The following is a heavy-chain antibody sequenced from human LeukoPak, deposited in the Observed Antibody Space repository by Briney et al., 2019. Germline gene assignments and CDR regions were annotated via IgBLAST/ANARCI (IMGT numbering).Heavy chain of an antibody. CDR3: AKDRGITARPYAFDS. Sequence: GGSLRLSCVASGFDFSRYVVNWVRQAPGKGLECVSGICGSGDNTYYTDSVRGRTTISRDNSDNTLYLQMDSLTVGDTAIYYCAKDRGITARPYAFDSWGQGTLVTVSS. J-gene: IGHJ4*02. V-gene: IGHV3-23*01. D-gene: IGHD6-6*01. CDR1: GFDFSRYV. CDR2: ICGSGDNT.